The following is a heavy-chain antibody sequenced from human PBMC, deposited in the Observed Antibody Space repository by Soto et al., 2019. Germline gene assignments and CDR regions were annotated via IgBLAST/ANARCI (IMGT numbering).Heavy chain of an antibody. V-gene: IGHV4-39*01. CDR2: IYYIVST. Sequence: QLQLQESGPGLVKPSETRSLTCTVSGGSISIISYYWGWIRQPPGKGLEWIGCIYYIVSTYYNPSLKSRVTTSVDTSKNQFSLKLSSVTAADTAVYYCARLGFVVVPAANWRGFDYWVQGTLVTVSS. D-gene: IGHD2-2*01. J-gene: IGHJ4*02. CDR3: ARLGFVVVPAANWRGFDY. CDR1: GGSISIISYY.